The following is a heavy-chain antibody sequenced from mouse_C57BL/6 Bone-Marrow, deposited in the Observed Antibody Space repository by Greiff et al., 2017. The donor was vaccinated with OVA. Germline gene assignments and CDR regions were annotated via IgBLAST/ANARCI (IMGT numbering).Heavy chain of an antibody. J-gene: IGHJ2*01. Sequence: EVKLVESGGGLVQPGDSLSLSCAASGFTFTNYYMSWVRQPPGKALEWLAFIRNKPNGSTTEYSASVQGRFTISRANSQSILYLQMNALRAEDSATYYCARYKGRVAVDYFDYWGQGTALTVSS. CDR3: ARYKGRVAVDYFDY. V-gene: IGHV7-3*01. D-gene: IGHD1-1*01. CDR1: GFTFTNYY. CDR2: IRNKPNGSTT.